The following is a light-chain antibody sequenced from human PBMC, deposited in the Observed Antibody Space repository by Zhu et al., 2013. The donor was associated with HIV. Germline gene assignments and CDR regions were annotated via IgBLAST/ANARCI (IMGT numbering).Light chain of an antibody. CDR3: QEYNSYPLT. J-gene: IGKJ4*01. CDR2: ETS. CDR1: QSIHKW. V-gene: IGKV1-5*03. Sequence: DIQMTQSPSTLSASVGDRVTITCRASQSIHKWLAWYQQKPGKAPKLLIYETSTLQSGVPSRFSGSGSGTQFTLTIRSLQPDDFATYYCQEYNSYPLTFGGGTKVEI.